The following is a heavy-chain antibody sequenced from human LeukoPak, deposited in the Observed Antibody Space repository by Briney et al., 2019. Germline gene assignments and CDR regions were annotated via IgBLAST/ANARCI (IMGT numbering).Heavy chain of an antibody. CDR2: ISSSGSYI. Sequence: GGSLRLSXAASGFTFGSYSMNWVRQSPGKGLEWLSSISSSGSYIYYADSVKGRFTISRDNAKNSLYLQMNSLRAEDTAVYYCARADFWSGQAHMDVWGKGTTVTVSS. CDR3: ARADFWSGQAHMDV. V-gene: IGHV3-21*01. D-gene: IGHD3-3*01. J-gene: IGHJ6*03. CDR1: GFTFGSYS.